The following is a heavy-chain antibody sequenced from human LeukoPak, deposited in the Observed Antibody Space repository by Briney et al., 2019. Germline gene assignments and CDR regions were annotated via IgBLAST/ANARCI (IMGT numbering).Heavy chain of an antibody. V-gene: IGHV3-53*01. Sequence: PGGSLRLSCAASGFTVSSNYMSWVRQAPGKGLEWVSVIYSGGSTYYADSVKGRFTISRDNSKNTLYLQMNSLRAEDTAVYYCAREGGYDSSGYYFGYWGQGTLVTVSS. CDR1: GFTVSSNY. J-gene: IGHJ4*02. D-gene: IGHD3-22*01. CDR2: IYSGGST. CDR3: AREGGYDSSGYYFGY.